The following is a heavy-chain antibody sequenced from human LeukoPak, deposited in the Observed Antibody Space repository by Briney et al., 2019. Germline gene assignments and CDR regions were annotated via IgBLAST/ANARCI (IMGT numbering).Heavy chain of an antibody. CDR3: ARDPQLGGSNDAFDI. V-gene: IGHV4-39*07. CDR1: GGSISSSSYY. CDR2: IYYSGST. J-gene: IGHJ3*02. D-gene: IGHD6-13*01. Sequence: SSETLSLTCTVCGGSISSSSYYWGWIRQPPGKGLEWIGSIYYSGSTYYNPSLKSRVTISVDTSKNQFSLKLSSVTAADTAVYYCARDPQLGGSNDAFDIWGQGTMVTVSS.